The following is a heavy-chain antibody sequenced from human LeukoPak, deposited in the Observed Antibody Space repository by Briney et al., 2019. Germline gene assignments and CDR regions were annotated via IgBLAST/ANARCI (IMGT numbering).Heavy chain of an antibody. CDR2: INSDGSST. J-gene: IGHJ4*02. Sequence: GGSLRLSCAASGFTFSSYWMHWVRQVPGKGLVWVSRINSDGSSTNYADSVKGRFTISRDNAKNTLYLQMNSLRADDTAVYYCARAGVRYSGSPYWGQGTLVTVSS. V-gene: IGHV3-74*01. CDR3: ARAGVRYSGSPY. D-gene: IGHD1-26*01. CDR1: GFTFSSYW.